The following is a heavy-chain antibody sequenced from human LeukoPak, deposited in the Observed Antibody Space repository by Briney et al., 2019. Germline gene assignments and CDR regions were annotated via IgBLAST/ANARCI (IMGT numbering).Heavy chain of an antibody. CDR2: IRNSGST. CDR1: GGSIRSGTYY. J-gene: IGHJ6*02. D-gene: IGHD1-7*01. V-gene: IGHV4-31*03. CDR3: ARDNWNYGSSMDV. Sequence: PSETLSLTCTVSGGSIRSGTYYWSWIRQHPGKGLEWIGYIRNSGSTYYYPSLEGRVTISVDTSKNQFSLKLSSVTAADTAVYYCARDNWNYGSSMDVWGQGTTVTVSS.